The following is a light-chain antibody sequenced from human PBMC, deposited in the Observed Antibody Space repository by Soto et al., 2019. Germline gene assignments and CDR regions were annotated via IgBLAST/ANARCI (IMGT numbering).Light chain of an antibody. CDR1: SSDLGSYNL. J-gene: IGLJ3*02. V-gene: IGLV2-23*01. CDR2: EGS. CDR3: CSSAGSSTWV. Sequence: QSVLTQPASVSGSPGQSITISCTGTSSDLGSYNLVSWYQQHPGKAPRVMIYEGSKRPSGVSNRFSGSKSDNTASLTISGLQAEDEADYYCCSSAGSSTWVFGGGTKLTVL.